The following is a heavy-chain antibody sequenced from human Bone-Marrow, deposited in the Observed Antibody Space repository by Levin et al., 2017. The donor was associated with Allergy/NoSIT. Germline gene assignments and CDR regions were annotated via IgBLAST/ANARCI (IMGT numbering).Heavy chain of an antibody. J-gene: IGHJ5*02. CDR2: INSDGSST. D-gene: IGHD1-26*01. Sequence: GASVKVSCAASGFTFSSYWMHWVRQAPGRGLVWVSRINSDGSSTSYADSVKGRFTIARDNAKNTLSLQMTSLRAEDTAVYFCVRAAYSGSHNYWFDPWGQGTLFTVSS. CDR3: VRAAYSGSHNYWFDP. V-gene: IGHV3-74*01. CDR1: GFTFSSYW.